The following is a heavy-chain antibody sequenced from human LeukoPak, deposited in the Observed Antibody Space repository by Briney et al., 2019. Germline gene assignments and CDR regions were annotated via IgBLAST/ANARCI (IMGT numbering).Heavy chain of an antibody. Sequence: ASVKVSCKASGYTFTSYDINWVRQATGQGLEWMGWMNPNSGNTGYAQKLQGRVTMTTDTSTSTAYMELRSLRSDDTAVYYCAREPYDFWSGDFSNYFDYWGQGTLVTVSS. CDR1: GYTFTSYD. J-gene: IGHJ4*02. V-gene: IGHV1-8*01. D-gene: IGHD3-3*01. CDR2: MNPNSGNT. CDR3: AREPYDFWSGDFSNYFDY.